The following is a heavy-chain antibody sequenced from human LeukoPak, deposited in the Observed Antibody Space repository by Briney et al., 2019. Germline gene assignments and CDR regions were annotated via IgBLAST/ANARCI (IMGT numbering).Heavy chain of an antibody. CDR2: ISWNSATI. J-gene: IGHJ4*02. V-gene: IGHV3-9*01. D-gene: IGHD5-18*01. Sequence: PGGSLRLSCAASGFAFNYSAMHWVRQAPGKGLEWVSVISWNSATIEYADSVKGRFTISRDNAKNSQYLQMNSLRAEDTALYFCAKDMRGTAMSTSSLDYWGQGTLVTVSS. CDR3: AKDMRGTAMSTSSLDY. CDR1: GFAFNYSA.